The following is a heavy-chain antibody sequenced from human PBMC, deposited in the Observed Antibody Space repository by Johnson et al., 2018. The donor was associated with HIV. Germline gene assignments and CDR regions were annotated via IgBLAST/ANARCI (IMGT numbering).Heavy chain of an antibody. J-gene: IGHJ3*02. D-gene: IGHD6-13*01. CDR1: GFTFSSYA. CDR2: ISYDGSNK. CDR3: ALAAIAAAGDAFDI. Sequence: QVQLVESGGGVVQPGRSLRLSCAASGFTFSSYAMHWVRQAPGQGLEWVAVISYDGSNKYYADSVKGRFTISRDNSKNTLYLQMNSLRAEDTAVYYCALAAIAAAGDAFDIWGQGTMVTVSS. V-gene: IGHV3-30*14.